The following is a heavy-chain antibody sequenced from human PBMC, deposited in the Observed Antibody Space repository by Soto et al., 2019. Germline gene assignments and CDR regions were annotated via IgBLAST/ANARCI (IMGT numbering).Heavy chain of an antibody. V-gene: IGHV3-33*01. D-gene: IGHD3-16*01. CDR3: ARDATFGTKGGSFDI. CDR2: MWHDGTNK. J-gene: IGHJ3*02. Sequence: VGSLRLSCAASGFTFRIYSMHWVRQSPGKGLEWVAVMWHDGTNKYYGESVKGRFTISRDDSENTLYLQMNSLRVEDTAVYYCARDATFGTKGGSFDIWGHGTLVTVSS. CDR1: GFTFRIYS.